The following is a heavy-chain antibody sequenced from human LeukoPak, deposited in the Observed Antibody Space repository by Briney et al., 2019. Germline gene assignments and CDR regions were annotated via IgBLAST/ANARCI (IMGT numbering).Heavy chain of an antibody. CDR3: ARGAYSSGWAYFDH. D-gene: IGHD6-19*01. J-gene: IGHJ4*02. V-gene: IGHV3-48*04. CDR2: ISFSVNTK. CDR1: GFTFSDYS. Sequence: GGSLRLSFAASGFTFSDYSMNWVRQAPGKGLEWVSYISFSVNTKYYGDSVKGRFTISRDNAKNSLYLHMDSLRAEDTAVYYCARGAYSSGWAYFDHWGQGTLVTVSS.